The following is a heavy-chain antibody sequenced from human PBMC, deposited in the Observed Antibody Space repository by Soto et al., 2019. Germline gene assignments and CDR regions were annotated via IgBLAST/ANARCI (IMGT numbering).Heavy chain of an antibody. CDR2: MNPNSGNT. CDR1: GYTFTSYD. J-gene: IGHJ4*02. V-gene: IGHV1-8*01. D-gene: IGHD1-26*01. CDR3: AREKVGANDY. Sequence: QVQLVQSGAEVKKPGASVKVSCKASGYTFTSYDINWVRQATGQGLEWMGWMNPNSGNTGYAQKCQGRASMTRNTSISTAYMELSSLRSDDTTVYYCAREKVGANDYWGQGTLVTVSS.